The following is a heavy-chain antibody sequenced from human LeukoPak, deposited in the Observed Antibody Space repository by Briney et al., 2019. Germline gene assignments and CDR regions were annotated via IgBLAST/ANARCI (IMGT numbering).Heavy chain of an antibody. CDR3: VRDDNWSFDF. CDR1: GFTFSSYT. CDR2: IKNSGTPI. D-gene: IGHD1-20*01. J-gene: IGHJ4*02. V-gene: IGHV3-48*01. Sequence: PGGFLRLSCAASGFTFSSYTMNWVRQAPGKGLEWISYIKNSGTPIYYADSVKGRFTMSRDNAKNSLYLRMNNLRAEDTAVYYCVRDDNWSFDFWGQGTLVTVSS.